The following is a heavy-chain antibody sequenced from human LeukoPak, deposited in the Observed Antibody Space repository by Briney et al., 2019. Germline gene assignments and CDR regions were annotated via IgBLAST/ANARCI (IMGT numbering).Heavy chain of an antibody. Sequence: SETLSLTCTVAGGSISSSSYYWGWIRQPPGKGLEWIGSIYYSGTTYYHPSLKSRVTISVNTSNNQFSMKLSSVTAADTAVYYCARLNFGEYYFDYWGQGTLVTVSS. CDR2: IYYSGTT. J-gene: IGHJ4*02. CDR3: ARLNFGEYYFDY. V-gene: IGHV4-39*01. CDR1: GGSISSSSYY. D-gene: IGHD3-16*01.